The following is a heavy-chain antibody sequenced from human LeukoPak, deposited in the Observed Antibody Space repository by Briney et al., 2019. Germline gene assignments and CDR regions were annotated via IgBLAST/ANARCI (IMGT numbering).Heavy chain of an antibody. Sequence: ASVKVSCKASGYTFTSYGISWVRQAPGQGLEWMGWISDYNGNTNYAQKLQGRVTMTTDTSTSTAYMELRSLRSDDTAVYYCARDGSGSYFNWFDPWGQGTLVTVSS. CDR2: ISDYNGNT. J-gene: IGHJ5*02. D-gene: IGHD1-26*01. V-gene: IGHV1-18*01. CDR3: ARDGSGSYFNWFDP. CDR1: GYTFTSYG.